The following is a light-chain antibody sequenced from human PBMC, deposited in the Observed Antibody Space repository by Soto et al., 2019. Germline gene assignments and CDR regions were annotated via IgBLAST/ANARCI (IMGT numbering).Light chain of an antibody. CDR3: SSYTSGSTLYV. V-gene: IGLV2-14*01. CDR2: DVT. J-gene: IGLJ1*01. Sequence: QSALTQPASVSGSPGQSITISCTGTSSDVGDNNYVSWYQQNPGKAPKLMIYDVTHRPSGISNRFSGSKSGNTASLTISGLQAEDEADYYCSSYTSGSTLYVFGTGTKLTVL. CDR1: SSDVGDNNY.